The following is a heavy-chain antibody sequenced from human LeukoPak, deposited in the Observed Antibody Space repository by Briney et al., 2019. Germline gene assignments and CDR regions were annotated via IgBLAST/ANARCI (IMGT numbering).Heavy chain of an antibody. V-gene: IGHV1-2*02. D-gene: IGHD3-3*01. Sequence: GASVKVSCKASQYILTDYFMNWVRQAPGQGLEWMGWINPKSGGTVYAQKFQGRFTMTRDTSSSTAYMELSRLRFDDTVVYYCARGPRITIFGVVMANDAFDIWGRGTTVTVSS. J-gene: IGHJ3*02. CDR3: ARGPRITIFGVVMANDAFDI. CDR1: QYILTDYF. CDR2: INPKSGGT.